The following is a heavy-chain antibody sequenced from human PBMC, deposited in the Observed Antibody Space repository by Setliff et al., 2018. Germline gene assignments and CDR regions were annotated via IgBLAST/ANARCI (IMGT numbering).Heavy chain of an antibody. D-gene: IGHD6-19*01. J-gene: IGHJ4*02. Sequence: SVTVSCKASGGTFSSYTSSWVRQAPGQGLEWMGRIIPIRGIANYAQKFQGRVTITADKSTSTAYMELSSLRSEDTAVYYCARVHEASGWRYFDYWGQGTLVTVSS. CDR1: GGTFSSYT. V-gene: IGHV1-69*02. CDR2: IIPIRGIA. CDR3: ARVHEASGWRYFDY.